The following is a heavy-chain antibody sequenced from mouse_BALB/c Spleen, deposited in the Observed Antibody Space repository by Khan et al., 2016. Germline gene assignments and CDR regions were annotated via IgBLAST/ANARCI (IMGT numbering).Heavy chain of an antibody. CDR3: AGSRVYFDY. CDR2: ILPGSDST. Sequence: QVQLQQPGAELMKPGASVKISCKATGYTFSSYWIEWVKQRPGHGLEWIGEILPGSDSTNYDEKFKGKATFTADTSSTTAYMQLSSLQSEDSDGYYCAGSRVYFDYWGQGTTLTVSS. V-gene: IGHV1-9*01. CDR1: GYTFSSYW. J-gene: IGHJ2*01.